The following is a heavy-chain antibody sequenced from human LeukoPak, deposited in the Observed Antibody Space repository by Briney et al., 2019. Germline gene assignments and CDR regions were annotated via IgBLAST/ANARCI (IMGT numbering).Heavy chain of an antibody. D-gene: IGHD3-3*01. CDR3: AKGNFWSGQRAFDI. CDR1: GFTFSTCG. CDR2: ITTTSDTI. J-gene: IGHJ3*02. Sequence: GGSLRLSCAASGFTFSTCGMHWVRQAPGKGLEWVSGITTTSDTIYYADSVRDRFTISRDNSKNALDLQMNSLRAEDTAIYYCAKGNFWSGQRAFDIWGQGTMVTVSS. V-gene: IGHV3-23*01.